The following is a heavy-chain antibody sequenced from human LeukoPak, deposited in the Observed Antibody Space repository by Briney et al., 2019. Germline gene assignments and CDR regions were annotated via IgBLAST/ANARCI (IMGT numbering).Heavy chain of an antibody. V-gene: IGHV3-30*18. Sequence: PGRSRRFPCAASGFTVSSYGMHWVRQAPGKGLEWVAVISYDGSNKYYADSVKGRFTISRDNSKNTLYLQMNSLRAEDTAVYYCPKTWPPDDWGEASLPTVPS. CDR3: PKTWPPDD. J-gene: IGHJ4*01. CDR2: ISYDGSNK. CDR1: GFTVSSYG. D-gene: IGHD5-24*01.